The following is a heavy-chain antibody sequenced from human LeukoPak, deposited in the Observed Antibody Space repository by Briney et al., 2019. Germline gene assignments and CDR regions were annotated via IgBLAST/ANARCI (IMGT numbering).Heavy chain of an antibody. V-gene: IGHV3-21*01. CDR3: ASDHCTNGVCYTDYFDY. D-gene: IGHD2-8*01. Sequence: GGSLRLSCAASGFSFSNYNINWVRQAPGKGLEWVSSISGSSTYIYYADSVKGRFTISRDNAKISLYLQMNSLRAEDTAVYYCASDHCTNGVCYTDYFDYWGRGTLVTVSS. CDR1: GFSFSNYN. J-gene: IGHJ4*02. CDR2: ISGSSTYI.